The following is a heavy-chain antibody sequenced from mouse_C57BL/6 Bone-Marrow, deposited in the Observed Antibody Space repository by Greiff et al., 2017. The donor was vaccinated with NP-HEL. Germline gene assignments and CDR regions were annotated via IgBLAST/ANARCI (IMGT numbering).Heavy chain of an antibody. J-gene: IGHJ3*01. Sequence: VQLVESGPELVKPGASVKISCKASGYAFSSSWMNWVKQRPGKGLEWIGRIYPGDGDTNYNGKFKGKATLTADKSSSTAYMQLSSLTSEDSAVYFCARRSSGYAWFAYWGQGTLVTVSA. CDR3: ARRSSGYAWFAY. CDR2: IYPGDGDT. V-gene: IGHV1-82*01. D-gene: IGHD3-2*02. CDR1: GYAFSSSW.